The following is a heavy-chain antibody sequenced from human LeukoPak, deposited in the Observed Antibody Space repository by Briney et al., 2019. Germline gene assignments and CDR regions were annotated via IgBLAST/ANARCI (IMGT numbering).Heavy chain of an antibody. V-gene: IGHV4-59*12. J-gene: IGHJ6*02. D-gene: IGHD4-17*01. CDR2: IYYSGST. Sequence: PSETLSLTCTVSGGSISSYYWSWIRQPPGKGLEWIGYIYYSGSTNYNPSLKSRVTISVDTSKNQFSLKLSSVTAADTAVYYSARENYGDDLDYYYGMDVWGQGTTVTVSS. CDR1: GGSISSYY. CDR3: ARENYGDDLDYYYGMDV.